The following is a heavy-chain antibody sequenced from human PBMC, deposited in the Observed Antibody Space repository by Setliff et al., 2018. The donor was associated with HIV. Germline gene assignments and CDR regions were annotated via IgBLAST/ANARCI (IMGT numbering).Heavy chain of an antibody. D-gene: IGHD3-10*01. CDR2: INPGGSEK. J-gene: IGHJ6*02. V-gene: IGHV3-7*01. CDR1: GFTFDDYA. Sequence: PGGSLRLSCAASGFTFDDYAMHWVRQAPGKGLEWVASINPGGSEKWYVDSVKGRFSISRDNAKNSMWLQMSSLRAEDTAIYYCVAKNRGLFYYGTDIWGQGTTVTVSS. CDR3: VAKNRGLFYYGTDI.